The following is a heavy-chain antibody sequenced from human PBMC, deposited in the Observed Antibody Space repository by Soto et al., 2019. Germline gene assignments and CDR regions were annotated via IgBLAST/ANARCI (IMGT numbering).Heavy chain of an antibody. CDR2: IYYSGT. D-gene: IGHD3-3*01. Sequence: SETLSLTCSVSGDSISYYYWSWIRQPPGKGLEWIGHIYYSGTHYNPSLKSRLTISVDTSKNQFSLNLSSVSAADTAVYYCARYDFWSGYYVYWGQGILVTVSS. J-gene: IGHJ4*02. CDR1: GDSISYYY. V-gene: IGHV4-59*08. CDR3: ARYDFWSGYYVY.